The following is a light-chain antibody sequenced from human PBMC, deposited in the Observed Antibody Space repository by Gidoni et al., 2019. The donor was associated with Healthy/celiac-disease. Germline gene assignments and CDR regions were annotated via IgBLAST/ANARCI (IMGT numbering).Light chain of an antibody. J-gene: IGKJ4*01. CDR3: QQYGSSPT. V-gene: IGKV3-20*01. CDR2: GAS. CDR1: QIVSSSY. Sequence: ELVLTQSPGTLSLSPGERATLSCRASQIVSSSYLAWYQQKPGQAPRLLIYGASSRATGIPDRFSGSGSGTDFTLTISRLEPEDFAVYYCQQYGSSPTFGGGTKVEIK.